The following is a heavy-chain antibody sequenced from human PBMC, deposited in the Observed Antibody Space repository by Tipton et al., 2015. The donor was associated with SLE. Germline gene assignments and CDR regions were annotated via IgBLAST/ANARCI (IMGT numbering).Heavy chain of an antibody. Sequence: TLSLTCNVSGHSLSSGFYWGWLRQFPGKGLEWIGSFYHSGSTYYNPSLKSRVTISVDTSKNQFSLKLTSVTAADTAVYYCAVNVVVKVQVDYWGPGALVTVSS. CDR1: GHSLSSGFY. D-gene: IGHD2-21*01. V-gene: IGHV4-38-2*02. CDR3: AVNVVVKVQVDY. J-gene: IGHJ4*02. CDR2: FYHSGST.